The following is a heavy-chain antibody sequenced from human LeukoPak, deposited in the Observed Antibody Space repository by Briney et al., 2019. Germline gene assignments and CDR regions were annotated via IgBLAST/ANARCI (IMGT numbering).Heavy chain of an antibody. CDR3: AELGITMIGGV. V-gene: IGHV3-30*02. Sequence: GGSLRLSCAASGFTFSSYGMHWVRHAPGKGLERVAFIRHDGSNKYYADSVKGRFTISRDNAKNSLYLQMNNLRAEDTAVYYCAELGITMIGGVWGKGTTVTISS. CDR1: GFTFSSYG. CDR2: IRHDGSNK. J-gene: IGHJ6*04. D-gene: IGHD3-10*02.